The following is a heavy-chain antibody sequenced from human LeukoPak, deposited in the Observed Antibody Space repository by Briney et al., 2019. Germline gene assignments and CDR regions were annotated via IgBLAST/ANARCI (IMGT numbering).Heavy chain of an antibody. CDR1: GFTFSSYA. Sequence: GGSLRLSCAASGFTFSSYAMHWVRQAPGKGLEWVAVISYDGSNKHYADSVKGRFTISRDNSKNTLYLQMNSLRAEDTAVYYCARESYTMIAAGAFDIWGQGTMVTVSS. D-gene: IGHD3-22*01. J-gene: IGHJ3*02. CDR2: ISYDGSNK. CDR3: ARESYTMIAAGAFDI. V-gene: IGHV3-30-3*01.